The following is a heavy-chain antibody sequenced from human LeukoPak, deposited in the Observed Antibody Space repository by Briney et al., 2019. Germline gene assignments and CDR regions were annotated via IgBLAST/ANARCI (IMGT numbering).Heavy chain of an antibody. J-gene: IGHJ4*02. V-gene: IGHV3-30*04. D-gene: IGHD3-9*01. Sequence: GGSLRLSCAASGFTFSSYAMHWVRQAPGKGLEWVAVISYDGSNKYYADSVKGRFTISRDNSKNTLYLQMNSLRAEDTAVYYCARGPGTHRLRYFDWSWVGYFDYWGQGTLVTVSS. CDR2: ISYDGSNK. CDR1: GFTFSSYA. CDR3: ARGPGTHRLRYFDWSWVGYFDY.